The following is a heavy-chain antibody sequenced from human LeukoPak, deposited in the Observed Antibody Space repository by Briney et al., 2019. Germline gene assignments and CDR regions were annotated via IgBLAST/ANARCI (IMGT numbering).Heavy chain of an antibody. J-gene: IGHJ4*02. V-gene: IGHV4-39*01. Sequence: SETLSLTCTVSGGSISSSSYYWGWIRQPPGKGLEWIGSIYYSGSTYYNPSLKSRVTISVDTSKNQFSLKLSSVTAADTAVYYCARGKKVAAARYYFDYWGQGTLVTVSS. CDR3: ARGKKVAAARYYFDY. CDR2: IYYSGST. D-gene: IGHD6-13*01. CDR1: GGSISSSSYY.